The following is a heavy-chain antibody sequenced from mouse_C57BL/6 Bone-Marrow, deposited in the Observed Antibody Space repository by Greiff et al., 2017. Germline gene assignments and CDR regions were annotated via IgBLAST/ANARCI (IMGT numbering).Heavy chain of an antibody. V-gene: IGHV1-82*01. CDR3: ARGRFDYYGSSAWFAY. J-gene: IGHJ3*01. CDR1: GYAFSSSW. D-gene: IGHD1-1*01. CDR2: IYPGDGDT. Sequence: QVQLQQSGPELVKPGASVKISCKASGYAFSSSWMNWVKQRPGKGLEWIGRIYPGDGDTNYNGKFKGKATLTADKSSSTAYMQLSSLTSEDSAVYFCARGRFDYYGSSAWFAYWGQGTLVTVSA.